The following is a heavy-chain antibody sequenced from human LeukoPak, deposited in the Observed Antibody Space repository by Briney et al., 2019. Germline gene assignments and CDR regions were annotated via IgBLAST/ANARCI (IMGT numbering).Heavy chain of an antibody. Sequence: AASVKVSCKASGGTFSSYAISWVRQAPGQGLEWMGGIIPIFGTANYAQKFQSRVTITADESTSTAYMELSSLRSEDTAVYYCATSGPAKENYYMDVWGKGTTVTVSS. D-gene: IGHD2-15*01. J-gene: IGHJ6*03. V-gene: IGHV1-69*13. CDR3: ATSGPAKENYYMDV. CDR2: IIPIFGTA. CDR1: GGTFSSYA.